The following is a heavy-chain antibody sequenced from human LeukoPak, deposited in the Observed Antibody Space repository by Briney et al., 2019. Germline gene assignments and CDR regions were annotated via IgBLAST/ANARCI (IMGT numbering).Heavy chain of an antibody. Sequence: GGSLRLSCAASGFTFSDYGMHWVRQGPGKGLEWVAVISYDGSDKYYADSVKGRFTISRDNSANRLYLQMNSLRAEDTAVYYCAKIRVVFNWNYAYYFDYWGQGTLVTVSS. CDR3: AKIRVVFNWNYAYYFDY. CDR2: ISYDGSDK. J-gene: IGHJ4*02. CDR1: GFTFSDYG. V-gene: IGHV3-30*18. D-gene: IGHD1-7*01.